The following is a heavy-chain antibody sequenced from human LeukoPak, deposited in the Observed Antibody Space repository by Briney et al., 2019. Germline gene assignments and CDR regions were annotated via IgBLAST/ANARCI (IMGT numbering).Heavy chain of an antibody. CDR1: GFTFENFG. CDR3: ARAQWYIDV. V-gene: IGHV3-20*04. CDR2: LNWNGNST. J-gene: IGHJ4*02. Sequence: GGSLRLSCAGSGFTFENFGMAWVRQSPGKGLEWVAGLNWNGNSTGYVDSVKGRFIISRDNVKNSLYLQMNSLRPEDTALYYCARAQWYIDVWGQGTLVTVSS. D-gene: IGHD6-19*01.